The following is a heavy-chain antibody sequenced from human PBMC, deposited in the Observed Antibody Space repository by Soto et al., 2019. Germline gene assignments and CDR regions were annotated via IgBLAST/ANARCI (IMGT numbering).Heavy chain of an antibody. D-gene: IGHD6-19*01. CDR3: ARDGVAGTVFDY. J-gene: IGHJ4*02. CDR2: IKQDGSEK. Sequence: GGSLRLSCAASGFTFSSYWVSWVRQAPGKGLEWVANIKQDGSEKYYVDSVKGRFTISRDNAKNSLYLQMNSLRAEDTAVYYCARDGVAGTVFDYWGQGTLVTVSS. CDR1: GFTFSSYW. V-gene: IGHV3-7*03.